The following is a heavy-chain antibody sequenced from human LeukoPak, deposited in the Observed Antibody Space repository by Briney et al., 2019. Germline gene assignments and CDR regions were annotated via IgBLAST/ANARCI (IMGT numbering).Heavy chain of an antibody. CDR2: INPNSGGT. V-gene: IGHV1-2*06. Sequence: WASVKVSCKASGYTFTGYYMHWVRQAPGQGLEWMGRINPNSGGTNYAQKFQGRVTMTRDTSISTAYMELSRLRSDDTAVYYCARVKKIVVVNNWFDPWGQGTLVTVSS. J-gene: IGHJ5*02. CDR3: ARVKKIVVVNNWFDP. CDR1: GYTFTGYY. D-gene: IGHD3-22*01.